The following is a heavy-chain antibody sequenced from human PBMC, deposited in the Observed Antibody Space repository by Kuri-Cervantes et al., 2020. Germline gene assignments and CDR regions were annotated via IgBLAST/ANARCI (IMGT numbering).Heavy chain of an antibody. CDR3: ARWGGPQSVLDY. V-gene: IGHV3-21*03. Sequence: GESLKISCAASGFTFSSYAMHWVRQAPGKGLEWVSSIGHSPTDIYYADSMRGRFTVSRDSAKNSVYLQMNSLRVDDTAVYYCARWGGPQSVLDYWGQGTLVTVSS. D-gene: IGHD2-8*02. CDR1: GFTFSSYA. J-gene: IGHJ4*02. CDR2: IGHSPTDI.